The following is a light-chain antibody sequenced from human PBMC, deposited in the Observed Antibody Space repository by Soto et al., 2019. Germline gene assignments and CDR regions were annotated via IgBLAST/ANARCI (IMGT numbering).Light chain of an antibody. Sequence: DIQMTQSPSTLSASVGDRVIITCRASQSNSSWLAWYQQKPGKAPKVLIYKASSLESGVPSRFSGSGSGTEFTLTISSLQPDDFATYYCQHYNSYPLTFGGGTKVEIK. V-gene: IGKV1-5*03. CDR1: QSNSSW. CDR2: KAS. CDR3: QHYNSYPLT. J-gene: IGKJ4*01.